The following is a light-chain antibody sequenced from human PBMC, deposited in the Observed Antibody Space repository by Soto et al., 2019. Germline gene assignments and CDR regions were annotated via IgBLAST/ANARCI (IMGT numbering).Light chain of an antibody. CDR1: SSDIGGYKY. J-gene: IGLJ2*01. V-gene: IGLV2-14*01. CDR2: EVS. Sequence: QSVLTQPASVSGSPGQSITISCTGTSSDIGGYKYVSWYQQHTGKAPKLMIFEVSNRPSGVSNRFSGSKSGNTASLTISGLQADDEADYYCSSYTSSGTLVVFGGGTKLTVL. CDR3: SSYTSSGTLVV.